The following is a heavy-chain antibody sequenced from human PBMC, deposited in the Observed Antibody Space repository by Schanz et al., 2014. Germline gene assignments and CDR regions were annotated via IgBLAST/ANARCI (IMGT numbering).Heavy chain of an antibody. CDR3: ARERWLGGPLDY. CDR1: GFAFRNYA. Sequence: EVQLVESGGCLVQPGGSLRLSCAASGFAFRNYAMTWVRQAPGKGLEWVSGITGAGDTTKYAVSVKGRFTISRDNSKNTLYLQMNRLRAEDAAVYYCARERWLGGPLDYWGQGTLGAVSS. D-gene: IGHD2-15*01. CDR2: ITGAGDTT. J-gene: IGHJ4*02. V-gene: IGHV3-23*04.